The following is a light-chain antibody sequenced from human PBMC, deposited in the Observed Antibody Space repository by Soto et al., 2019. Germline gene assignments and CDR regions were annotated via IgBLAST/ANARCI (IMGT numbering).Light chain of an antibody. V-gene: IGKV1-5*01. Sequence: DIQMTQSPSTLSGSVGDRVTITCRASQTISSWLAWYQQKPGKAPNLLIYDASTLERGVPSRFSGTGPGTEFTLTIDRLQPDDFATYYCQQYHTSSITFGQGTRL. CDR3: QQYHTSSIT. J-gene: IGKJ5*01. CDR2: DAS. CDR1: QTISSW.